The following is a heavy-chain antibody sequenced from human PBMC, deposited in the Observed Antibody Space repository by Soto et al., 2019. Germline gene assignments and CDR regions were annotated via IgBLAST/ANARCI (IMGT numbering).Heavy chain of an antibody. V-gene: IGHV3-9*01. Sequence: PGGSLRLSCAASGFTFDDYAMHWVRQAPGKGLEWVSGISWNSGSIGYADSVKGRFTISRDNAKNSLYLQMNSLRAEDTAVYYCAKDGRVVYAIPTYNWFDPWGQGTLVTVSS. J-gene: IGHJ5*02. CDR1: GFTFDDYA. CDR3: AKDGRVVYAIPTYNWFDP. D-gene: IGHD2-8*02. CDR2: ISWNSGSI.